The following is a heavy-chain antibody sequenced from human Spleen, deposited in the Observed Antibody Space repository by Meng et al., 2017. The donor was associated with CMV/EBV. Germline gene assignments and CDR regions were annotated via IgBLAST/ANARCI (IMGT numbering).Heavy chain of an antibody. Sequence: GESLKISCVVSGLRVGFYNAWMYWVRQAPGKGLEWVSGIDWNGGTMGYAASVKGRFTISRDDSKNTVYLQMNSLRAEDTAVYYCARDTGVFGVVIVWSYGMDVWGQGTTVPFSS. CDR3: ARDTGVFGVVIVWSYGMDV. V-gene: IGHV3-NL1*01. CDR1: GLRVGFYN. J-gene: IGHJ6*02. D-gene: IGHD3-3*01. CDR2: IDWNGGTM.